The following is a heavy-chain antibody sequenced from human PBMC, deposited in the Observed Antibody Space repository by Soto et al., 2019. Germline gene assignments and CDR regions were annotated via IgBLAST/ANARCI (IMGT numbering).Heavy chain of an antibody. CDR1: GYTFPAYS. Sequence: ASVKVSCKASGYTFPAYSVHWVRQAPGQGLEWMGWMSPNRGGTNYAQSFQGRVTMTWDTSISTAFMELRSLKSDDTALYFCARSSGTYSDFDYWGQGTQVTVSS. CDR3: ARSSGTYSDFDY. D-gene: IGHD1-26*01. V-gene: IGHV1-2*02. J-gene: IGHJ4*02. CDR2: MSPNRGGT.